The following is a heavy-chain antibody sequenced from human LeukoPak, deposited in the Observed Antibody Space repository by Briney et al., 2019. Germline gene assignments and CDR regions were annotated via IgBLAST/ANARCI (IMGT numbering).Heavy chain of an antibody. Sequence: GASVKVSCKASGYTFTSYYMHWVRRAPGQGLEWMGIINPSGGSTSYAQKFQRRVTMTRDTSTSTVYMELSSLRSEDTAVYYCARDRGNYYDSSGYPFYWGQGTLVTVSS. CDR2: INPSGGST. V-gene: IGHV1-46*01. CDR1: GYTFTSYY. CDR3: ARDRGNYYDSSGYPFY. D-gene: IGHD3-22*01. J-gene: IGHJ4*02.